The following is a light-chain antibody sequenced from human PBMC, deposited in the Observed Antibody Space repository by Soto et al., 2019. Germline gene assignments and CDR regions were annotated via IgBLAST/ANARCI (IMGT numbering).Light chain of an antibody. CDR2: VAS. J-gene: IGKJ3*01. V-gene: IGKV3-15*01. CDR1: QSVSSN. Sequence: EIVMTQSPATLSVSPGERATLSGRARQSVSSNLDWYQQKPGQAPRLLIYVASTRATGIPARFSGSGSGTEFTLTISSLQSEDFAVYYCQQYNNWPRAFGPGTKVEIK. CDR3: QQYNNWPRA.